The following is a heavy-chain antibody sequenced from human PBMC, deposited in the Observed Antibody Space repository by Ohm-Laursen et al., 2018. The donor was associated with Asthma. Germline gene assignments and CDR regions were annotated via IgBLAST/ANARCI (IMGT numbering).Heavy chain of an antibody. J-gene: IGHJ4*02. Sequence: SETLSLTCTVSGGSISSYYWSWIRQPPGKGLEWIGYIYYSGSTNYNPSLKSRVTISVDTSKNQFSLKLSSVTAADTAVYYCARIRNDYGDYEFDYWGQGTLVTVPS. CDR2: IYYSGST. CDR3: ARIRNDYGDYEFDY. CDR1: GGSISSYY. V-gene: IGHV4-59*01. D-gene: IGHD4-17*01.